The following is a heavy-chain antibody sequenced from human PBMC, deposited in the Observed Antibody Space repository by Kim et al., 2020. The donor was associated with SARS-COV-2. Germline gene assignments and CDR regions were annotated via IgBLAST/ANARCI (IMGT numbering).Heavy chain of an antibody. CDR2: IIPIFGTA. V-gene: IGHV1-69*13. CDR3: ARGEVPAAIIYYYGMDV. CDR1: EGTFSSYA. D-gene: IGHD2-2*01. J-gene: IGHJ6*02. Sequence: SVKVSCKASEGTFSSYAISWVRQAPGQGLEWMGGIIPIFGTANYAQKFQGRVTITADESTSTAYMELSSLRSEDTAVYYCARGEVPAAIIYYYGMDVWGQGTTVTVSS.